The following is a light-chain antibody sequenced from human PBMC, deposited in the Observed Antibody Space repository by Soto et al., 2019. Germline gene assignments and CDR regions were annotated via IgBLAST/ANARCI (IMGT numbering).Light chain of an antibody. V-gene: IGKV1-39*01. J-gene: IGKJ2*01. Sequence: DIQMTQSPSSLSASVGDRVTITCRASQNINNYLNWYQQKPGKAPNLLIYAASNLQSGVPSRFSGSGSGTYFTLTISSLQPEDFATYYCQQSYNKRTFGQGTKLEIK. CDR1: QNINNY. CDR3: QQSYNKRT. CDR2: AAS.